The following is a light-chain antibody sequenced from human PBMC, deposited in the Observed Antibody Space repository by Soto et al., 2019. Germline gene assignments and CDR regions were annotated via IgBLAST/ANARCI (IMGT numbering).Light chain of an antibody. Sequence: QAVVTQPPSVSGAPGQRVTISCTGSSSNTGAGYDVHWYQQLPGTAPKLLIYGNSNRPSGVPDRFSGSKSGTSASLAITGLQAEDEADYYCQAHDSSLSAWVFGGGTKVTVL. J-gene: IGLJ3*02. V-gene: IGLV1-40*01. CDR3: QAHDSSLSAWV. CDR2: GNS. CDR1: SSNTGAGYD.